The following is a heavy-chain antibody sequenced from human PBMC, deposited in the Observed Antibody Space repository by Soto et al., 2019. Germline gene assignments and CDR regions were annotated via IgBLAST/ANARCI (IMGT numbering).Heavy chain of an antibody. CDR3: ARVVKVYYGSGRGVYGMDV. CDR2: IYYSGST. J-gene: IGHJ6*02. CDR1: CGSISSGGYY. Sequence: TLSLTCTVSCGSISSGGYYWSWIRQHPGKGLEWIGYIYYSGSTYYNPSLKSRVTISVDTSKNQFSLKLSSVTAADTAVYYCARVVKVYYGSGRGVYGMDVWGQGTTVTVYS. V-gene: IGHV4-31*03. D-gene: IGHD3-10*01.